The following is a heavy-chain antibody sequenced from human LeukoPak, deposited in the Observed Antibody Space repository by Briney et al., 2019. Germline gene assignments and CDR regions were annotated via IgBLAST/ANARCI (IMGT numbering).Heavy chain of an antibody. CDR2: ISSSSSTI. CDR1: GFTFSSYS. CDR3: ARDETYYYDSSGYSDAFDI. V-gene: IGHV3-48*04. J-gene: IGHJ3*02. Sequence: PGGSLRLSCAASGFTFSSYSMNWVRQAPGKGLEWVSYISSSSSTIYYADSVKGRFTISRDNAKNSLYLQMNSLGAEDTAVYYCARDETYYYDSSGYSDAFDIWGQGTMVTVSS. D-gene: IGHD3-22*01.